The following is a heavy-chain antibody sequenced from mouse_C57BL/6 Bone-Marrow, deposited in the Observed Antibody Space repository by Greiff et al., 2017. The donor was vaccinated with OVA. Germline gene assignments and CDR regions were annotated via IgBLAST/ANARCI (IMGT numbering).Heavy chain of an antibody. V-gene: IGHV1-63*01. J-gene: IGHJ4*01. CDR1: GYTFTNYW. CDR2: IYPGGGYT. D-gene: IGHD6-1*01. CDR3: ARRQIRDYYAMDY. Sequence: VQLQQSGAELVRPGTSVKMSCKASGYTFTNYWIGWAKQRPGHGLEWIGDIYPGGGYTNYNEKFKGKATLTADKSSSTAYMQFSSLTSEDSAIYYCARRQIRDYYAMDYWGQGTSVTVSS.